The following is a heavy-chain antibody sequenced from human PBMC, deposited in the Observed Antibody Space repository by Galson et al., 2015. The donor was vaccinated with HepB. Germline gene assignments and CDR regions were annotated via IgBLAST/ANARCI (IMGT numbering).Heavy chain of an antibody. V-gene: IGHV1-69*02. D-gene: IGHD1-1*01. CDR2: IIPVFNVT. J-gene: IGHJ4*02. CDR1: GGTFNSDI. CDR3: ATPLTHDEFGY. Sequence: SVPVSCKASGGTFNSDIIHWVRQTPGQGLEWMGRIIPVFNVTSYAQKFQGRVTMTADRSTSPGYMELSSLRSDDTALYYCATPLTHDEFGYWGQGTLVTVSS.